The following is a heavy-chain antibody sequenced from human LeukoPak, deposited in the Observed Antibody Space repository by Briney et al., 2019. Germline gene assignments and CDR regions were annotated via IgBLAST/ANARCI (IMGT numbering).Heavy chain of an antibody. CDR2: INPNSGDT. D-gene: IGHD7-27*01. Sequence: ASVKVSCKASGYSLTGYHMHWVRQAPGQGLEWMGRINPNSGDTNYAQKFQGRVTITRDTSASTAYMELSSLRSEDTAVYYCARAPSGDIWGQGTMVTVSS. V-gene: IGHV1-2*06. CDR3: ARAPSGDI. CDR1: GYSLTGYH. J-gene: IGHJ3*02.